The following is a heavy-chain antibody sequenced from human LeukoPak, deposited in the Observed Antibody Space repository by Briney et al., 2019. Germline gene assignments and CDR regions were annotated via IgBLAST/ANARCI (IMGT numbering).Heavy chain of an antibody. D-gene: IGHD3-22*01. V-gene: IGHV3-48*03. Sequence: SVRGRFTISRDNTDNSMFLQMKSLRAEDTAVYYCARGHHYYDSSGYTDGNFDYWGQGTLVTVSS. J-gene: IGHJ4*02. CDR3: ARGHHYYDSSGYTDGNFDY.